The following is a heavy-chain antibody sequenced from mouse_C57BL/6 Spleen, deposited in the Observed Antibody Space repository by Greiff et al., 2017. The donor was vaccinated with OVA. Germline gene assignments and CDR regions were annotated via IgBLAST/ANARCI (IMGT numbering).Heavy chain of an antibody. CDR1: GFTFSSYA. CDR2: ISSGGDYI. CDR3: TRRSSHYFDY. V-gene: IGHV5S21*01. J-gene: IGHJ2*01. D-gene: IGHD1-1*01. Sequence: LVESGEGLVKPGGSLKLSCAASGFTFSSYAMSWVRQTPEKRLEWVAYISSGGDYIYYAETVKGRFAIARDNARNTLYLQMSSLKSEDTAMYYCTRRSSHYFDYWGQGTTLTVSS.